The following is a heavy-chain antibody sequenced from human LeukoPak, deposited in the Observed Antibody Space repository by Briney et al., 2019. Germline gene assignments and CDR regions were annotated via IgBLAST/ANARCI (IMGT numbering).Heavy chain of an antibody. CDR3: ARLGIVGAATSWFDP. CDR2: IYTSGRT. V-gene: IGHV4-4*09. CDR1: GGSISSYY. J-gene: IGHJ5*02. Sequence: SETLSLTCTVSGGSISSYYWRWIRQPPGKGLEWIGYIYTSGRTNSNPSLKSRVTISVDTSKNQVSLRLSSVTATDTAVYYCARLGIVGAATSWFDPWGQGTLVTVTS. D-gene: IGHD1-26*01.